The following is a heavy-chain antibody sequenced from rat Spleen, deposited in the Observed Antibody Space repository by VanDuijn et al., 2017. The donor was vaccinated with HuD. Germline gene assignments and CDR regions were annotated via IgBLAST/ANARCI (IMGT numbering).Heavy chain of an antibody. D-gene: IGHD3-1*01. Sequence: VQLKESGPGLVQPSQTLSLTCTVSGFSLTDYSVHWVRQPPGKGLEWMGAIWSGGNTDDNSALKSRLSISRDTSKSQVFLEMNRLQTEDTATYYCAREPPLAYYFDYWGQGVMVTVSS. V-gene: IGHV2S63*01. CDR2: IWSGGNT. CDR3: AREPPLAYYFDY. J-gene: IGHJ2*01. CDR1: GFSLTDYS.